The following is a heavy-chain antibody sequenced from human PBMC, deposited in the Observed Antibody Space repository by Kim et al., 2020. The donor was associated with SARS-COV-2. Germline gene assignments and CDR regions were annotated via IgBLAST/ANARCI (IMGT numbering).Heavy chain of an antibody. CDR2: IYYSGST. CDR1: GGSISSSSYY. D-gene: IGHD6-13*01. Sequence: SETLSLTCTVSGGSISSSSYYWGWIRQPPGKGLEWIGSIYYSGSTYYNPSLKSRVTISVDTSKNQFSLKLSSVTAADTAVYYCARDLGSSSWYYFFDYWGQGTLVTVSS. V-gene: IGHV4-39*07. CDR3: ARDLGSSSWYYFFDY. J-gene: IGHJ4*02.